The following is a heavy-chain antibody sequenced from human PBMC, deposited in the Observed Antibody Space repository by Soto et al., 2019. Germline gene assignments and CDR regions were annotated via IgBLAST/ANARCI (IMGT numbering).Heavy chain of an antibody. CDR3: ARGRDIAAAVVISGAFDI. V-gene: IGHV1-69*13. Sequence: SVKVSCKASGGTFSSYAISWVRQAPGQGLEWMGGIIPIFGTANYAQKFQGRVTITADESTSTAYMELSSLRSEDTALYYCARGRDIAAAVVISGAFDIWGQGTMVTVSS. CDR1: GGTFSSYA. D-gene: IGHD6-13*01. J-gene: IGHJ3*02. CDR2: IIPIFGTA.